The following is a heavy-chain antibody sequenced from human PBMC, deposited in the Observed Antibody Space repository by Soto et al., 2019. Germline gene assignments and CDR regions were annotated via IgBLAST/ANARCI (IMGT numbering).Heavy chain of an antibody. CDR1: GGTFRNYA. Sequence: QVRLVQSGAEVKRPGSSVKVSCKASGGTFRNYAIGWVRQAPGQGLEWMGGIILPFGTPNYVQKFQGRVTISADEAMTTAYMELSGLRSEDTAVYYCARGPDYAGCFDSWGRGTLVTVS. J-gene: IGHJ4*02. V-gene: IGHV1-69*12. CDR2: IILPFGTP. CDR3: ARGPDYAGCFDS. D-gene: IGHD4-17*01.